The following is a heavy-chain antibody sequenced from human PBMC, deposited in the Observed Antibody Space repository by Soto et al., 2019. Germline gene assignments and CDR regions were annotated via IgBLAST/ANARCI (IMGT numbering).Heavy chain of an antibody. V-gene: IGHV1-2*02. Sequence: GASVKVSCKPSGYIFTHNYIHWVRQAPGQGLEWMGWINPETGGTSYAQKFQGRVTLSRDTSINTAYLEVSRLRFDDAAVYFCARERYQVISDGMDVWGQGTTVTVSS. J-gene: IGHJ6*02. D-gene: IGHD2-2*01. CDR1: GYIFTHNY. CDR3: ARERYQVISDGMDV. CDR2: INPETGGT.